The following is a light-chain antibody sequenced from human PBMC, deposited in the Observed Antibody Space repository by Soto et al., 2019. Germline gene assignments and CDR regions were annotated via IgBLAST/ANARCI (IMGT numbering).Light chain of an antibody. J-gene: IGKJ1*01. V-gene: IGKV1-5*03. CDR3: QQYSSYSWT. CDR2: KAS. CDR1: PSISSW. Sequence: DIQLTQSPSTLSASVGDRVTITCRASPSISSWLAWYQQKPGKAPKLLIYKASSLESGVPSRFSGSGSGTEVTLTINSLQPDDCATYYCQQYSSYSWTFGQGTKVEIK.